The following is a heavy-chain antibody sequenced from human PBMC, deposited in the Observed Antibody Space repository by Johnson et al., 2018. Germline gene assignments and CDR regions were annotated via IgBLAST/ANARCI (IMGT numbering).Heavy chain of an antibody. Sequence: VQLVQSGGGLVQPGGSLRLSCEASGFTFSSYAMSWVRQAPGKGLEWVSAISGSGGGTYYADSVKGRFTISRDNSKNTLYLQMNSLRAEDTAVYSCAKDPDYYESSGYAFDIWGQGTMVTVSS. D-gene: IGHD3-22*01. J-gene: IGHJ3*02. CDR1: GFTFSSYA. CDR2: ISGSGGGT. V-gene: IGHV3-23*04. CDR3: AKDPDYYESSGYAFDI.